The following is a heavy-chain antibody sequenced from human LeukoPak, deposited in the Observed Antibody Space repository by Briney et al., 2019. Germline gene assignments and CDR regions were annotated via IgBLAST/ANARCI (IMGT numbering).Heavy chain of an antibody. CDR1: GGSISSSSYY. D-gene: IGHD1-26*01. CDR3: ASPGIVGARDAFDI. Sequence: KSSETLSLTCTVSGGSISSSSYYWGWIRQPPGKGLEWIGSIYYSGSTYYNPSLKSRVTISVDTSKNQFSLKLSSVTAADTAVYYCASPGIVGARDAFDIWGQGTMVTVSS. V-gene: IGHV4-39*07. CDR2: IYYSGST. J-gene: IGHJ3*02.